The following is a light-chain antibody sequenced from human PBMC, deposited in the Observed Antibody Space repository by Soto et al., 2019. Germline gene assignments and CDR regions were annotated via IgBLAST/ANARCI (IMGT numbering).Light chain of an antibody. CDR1: TSDVGGYNY. CDR2: DVS. V-gene: IGLV2-14*01. CDR3: TSYISSRTHVV. J-gene: IGLJ2*01. Sequence: QSALTQPASVSGSPGQSITISCSGTTSDVGGYNYVSWYQQHPGKAPKLMIYDVSNRPSGVSNRFSGSKSGNTASLTISGLQAEDEADYYCTSYISSRTHVVFGGGTKLTVL.